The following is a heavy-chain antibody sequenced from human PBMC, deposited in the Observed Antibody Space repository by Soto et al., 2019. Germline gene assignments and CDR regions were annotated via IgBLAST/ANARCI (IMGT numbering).Heavy chain of an antibody. D-gene: IGHD6-13*01. Sequence: PGESLKISCKGSGYSFTSHWIGWVRQMPGKGLEWMGIIYPGDSDTRYSPSFQGQVTISADKSISTAYLQWSSLKASDTAMYYCARHGLRGIAAPGLYYGMDVWGQGTTVTVSS. V-gene: IGHV5-51*01. J-gene: IGHJ6*02. CDR2: IYPGDSDT. CDR1: GYSFTSHW. CDR3: ARHGLRGIAAPGLYYGMDV.